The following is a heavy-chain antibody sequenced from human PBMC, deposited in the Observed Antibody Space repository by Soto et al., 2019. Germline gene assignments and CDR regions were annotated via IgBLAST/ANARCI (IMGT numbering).Heavy chain of an antibody. J-gene: IGHJ4*02. Sequence: GASVKVSCKASGYAFRSYCISWVLQAPGQGLEWVGWISAYNGDTHYAPKFQDRITLTTETSTDTAYMELRSLRLDDTAVYYCARDWSRYYDNSGLIWFYWGQGSLVTVSS. CDR1: GYAFRSYC. CDR3: ARDWSRYYDNSGLIWFY. CDR2: ISAYNGDT. V-gene: IGHV1-18*04. D-gene: IGHD3-22*01.